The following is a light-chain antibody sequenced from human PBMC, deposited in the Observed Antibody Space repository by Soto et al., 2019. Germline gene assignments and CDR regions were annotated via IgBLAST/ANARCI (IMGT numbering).Light chain of an antibody. CDR1: QTITFY. CDR2: GAN. Sequence: DIQMTQSPSSLSASVGDTVAITCRASQTITFYLNWYQQEPGKPPKLLIYGANTLQSGVPSRFSGSGSGTEFTLTISSLQPDDFATYYCQQYNSYSFGQGTKVEIK. J-gene: IGKJ1*01. CDR3: QQYNSYS. V-gene: IGKV1-5*01.